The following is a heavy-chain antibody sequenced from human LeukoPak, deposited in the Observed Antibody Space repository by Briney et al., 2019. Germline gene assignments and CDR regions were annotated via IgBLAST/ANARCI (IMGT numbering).Heavy chain of an antibody. J-gene: IGHJ4*02. D-gene: IGHD3-3*01. V-gene: IGHV3-7*01. CDR1: GSTFSSYW. CDR2: IKQDGSEK. Sequence: GGSLRLSCAASGSTFSSYWMSWVRQAPGKGLEWVANIKQDGSEKYYVDSVKGRFTISRDNAKNSLYLQMNSLRAEDTAVYYCARKYYDFWSGYYSGLLDYWGQGTLVTVSS. CDR3: ARKYYDFWSGYYSGLLDY.